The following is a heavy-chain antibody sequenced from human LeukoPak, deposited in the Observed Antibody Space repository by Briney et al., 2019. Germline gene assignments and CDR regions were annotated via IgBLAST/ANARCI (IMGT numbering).Heavy chain of an antibody. D-gene: IGHD3-10*01. V-gene: IGHV3-21*01. J-gene: IGHJ5*02. CDR1: GFSFSDHY. CDR3: ARDLERITLVRGVIPNWFDP. Sequence: GGSLRLSCAASGFSFSDHYIDWVRQAPGKGLEWVSSISSSSSYVYYADSVKGRFTISRDNAKNSLYLQMNSLRAEDTALYYCARDLERITLVRGVIPNWFDPWGQGTLVTVSS. CDR2: ISSSSSYV.